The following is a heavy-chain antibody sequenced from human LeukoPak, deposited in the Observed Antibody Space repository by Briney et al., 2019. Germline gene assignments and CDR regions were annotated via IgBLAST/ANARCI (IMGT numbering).Heavy chain of an antibody. J-gene: IGHJ4*02. CDR2: ISSNSSPI. CDR1: GFTFSSYR. CDR3: ARGLYGAAETHTD. Sequence: GGSLRLSCAASGFTFSSYRMTWVRQAPGKGGEGVSYISSNSSPIYYAASVKGRFTISRDNAKNSLYLQMNSLRAEDTAVYYCARGLYGAAETHTDWGQGTLVTVSS. D-gene: IGHD2-2*02. V-gene: IGHV3-48*04.